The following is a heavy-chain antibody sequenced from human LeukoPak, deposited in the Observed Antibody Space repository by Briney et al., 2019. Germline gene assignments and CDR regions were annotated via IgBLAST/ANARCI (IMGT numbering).Heavy chain of an antibody. CDR3: AKEYGDYFDY. CDR2: IQYDGSNK. V-gene: IGHV3-30*02. Sequence: PGGSLRLSCAASGFTFSSYGIHWVRQAPGKGLEWVAFIQYDGSNKYYTDSVKGRFTISRDNSKNTLYLQMNSLRAEDTAVYYCAKEYGDYFDYWGQGTLVTVSS. D-gene: IGHD4-17*01. J-gene: IGHJ4*02. CDR1: GFTFSSYG.